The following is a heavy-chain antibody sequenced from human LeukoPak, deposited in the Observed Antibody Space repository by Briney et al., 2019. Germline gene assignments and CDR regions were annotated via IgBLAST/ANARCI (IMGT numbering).Heavy chain of an antibody. CDR2: STDTT. J-gene: IGHJ4*02. CDR1: GFTFSSYA. Sequence: GGSLRLSCAASGFTFSSYAMSWVRQAPGKGLEWVSTSTDTTYYADSVKGRFTISRDTPKNTLFMQMNSLRAADTAVYYCSRGRGLSNHSFDYWGRGPWSPSPQ. V-gene: IGHV3-23*01. D-gene: IGHD4-11*01. CDR3: SRGRGLSNHSFDY.